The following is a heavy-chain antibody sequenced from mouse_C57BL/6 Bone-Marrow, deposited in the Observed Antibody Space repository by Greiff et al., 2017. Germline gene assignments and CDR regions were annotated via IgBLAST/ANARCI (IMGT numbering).Heavy chain of an antibody. CDR2: IDPSDSYP. V-gene: IGHV1-69*01. CDR1: GYTFTSYW. Sequence: QVQLKQPGAELVMPGASVKLSCKASGYTFTSYWMHWVKQRPGQGLEWIGEIDPSDSYPNYNQKFKGKSTLTVDKSSSTAYMQLSSLTSEDSAVYYCARGGGNWYFDVWGTGTTVTVSS. J-gene: IGHJ1*03. CDR3: ARGGGNWYFDV.